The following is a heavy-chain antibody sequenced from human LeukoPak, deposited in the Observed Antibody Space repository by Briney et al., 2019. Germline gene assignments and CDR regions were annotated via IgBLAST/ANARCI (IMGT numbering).Heavy chain of an antibody. CDR3: ARTLTGRPAEFDY. D-gene: IGHD1-20*01. Sequence: GASVKVSCKASGYTFTGYYMHWVRQAPGQGLEWMGWINPNSGGTNYAQKFQGWVTMTRDTSISTAYMELSRLRSDDTAVYYCARTLTGRPAEFDYWGQGTLVTVSS. CDR2: INPNSGGT. CDR1: GYTFTGYY. J-gene: IGHJ4*02. V-gene: IGHV1-2*04.